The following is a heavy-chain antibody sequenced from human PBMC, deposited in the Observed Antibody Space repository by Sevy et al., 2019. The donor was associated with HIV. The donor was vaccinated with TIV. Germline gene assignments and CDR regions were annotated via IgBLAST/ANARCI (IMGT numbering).Heavy chain of an antibody. CDR3: ARFLKGDYTNYFDS. V-gene: IGHV2-5*02. CDR1: GFSLNTSGVG. Sequence: SGPTLVNPAQTLTLTCSFSGFSLNTSGVGVGWIRLPPGKALEWLALIFWDDEKRYSPPLKNRLTITKDTSKNQVVLTKTNMDPVDTATYYCARFLKGDYTNYFDSWDQGSLVTVSS. CDR2: IFWDDEK. D-gene: IGHD4-4*01. J-gene: IGHJ4*02.